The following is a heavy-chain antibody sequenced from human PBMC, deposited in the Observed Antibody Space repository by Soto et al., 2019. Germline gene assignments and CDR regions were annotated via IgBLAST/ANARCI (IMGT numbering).Heavy chain of an antibody. CDR2: IFYTGTT. CDR3: ARLVVVAPVANA. D-gene: IGHD2-2*01. Sequence: SETLSLTCSVSGGSINYNSYYWGWIRQPPGKGLEWVGGIFYTGTTYYSPSLRDRVTISVDTSKNSFSLNLTSVTAADTAVYFCARLVVVAPVANAWGQGTLVTVSS. V-gene: IGHV4-39*02. J-gene: IGHJ5*02. CDR1: GGSINYNSYY.